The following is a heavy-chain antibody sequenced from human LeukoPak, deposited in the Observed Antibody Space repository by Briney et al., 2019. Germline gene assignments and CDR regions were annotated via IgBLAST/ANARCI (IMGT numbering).Heavy chain of an antibody. D-gene: IGHD6-13*01. CDR3: ARGKKWQQLEHFDY. CDR2: INHSGST. J-gene: IGHJ4*02. CDR1: GGSFSGYY. Sequence: SETLSLTCAVYGGSFSGYYWSWIRQPPGKGLEWIGEINHSGSTNYNPSLKSRVTISVDTSKNQFSLKLSSVTAADTAVYYCARGKKWQQLEHFDYWGQGTLVTVSS. V-gene: IGHV4-34*01.